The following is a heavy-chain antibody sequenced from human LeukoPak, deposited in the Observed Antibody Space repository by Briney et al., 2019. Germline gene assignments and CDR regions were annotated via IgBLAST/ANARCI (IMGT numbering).Heavy chain of an antibody. CDR3: VKDSVVVAGLVNYFDY. CDR1: GFTFSNYA. J-gene: IGHJ4*02. Sequence: GGSLRLSCVASGFTFSNYAMSWVRQAPGKGLEWVPAISGSGGDTFYTDSVKGRFNVSRDNSKNTLYLQMKGLRAEDTAVYYCVKDSVVVAGLVNYFDYWGQGTLVTVSS. V-gene: IGHV3-23*01. CDR2: ISGSGGDT. D-gene: IGHD6-19*01.